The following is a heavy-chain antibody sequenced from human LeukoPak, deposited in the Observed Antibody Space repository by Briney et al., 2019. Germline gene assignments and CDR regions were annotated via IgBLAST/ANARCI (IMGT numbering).Heavy chain of an antibody. D-gene: IGHD3-22*01. V-gene: IGHV1-8*01. CDR2: MNPDSGNT. J-gene: IGHJ5*02. CDR3: ARAVYYYDNSGYYSNTFDP. CDR1: GYTFTSYD. Sequence: ASVKVSCKASGYTFTSYDINWVRQATGQGLEWMGWMNPDSGNTGYAQKFQGRVTMTRNTSISTAYMELSSLRSEDTAVYYCARAVYYYDNSGYYSNTFDPWGQGTLVTVSS.